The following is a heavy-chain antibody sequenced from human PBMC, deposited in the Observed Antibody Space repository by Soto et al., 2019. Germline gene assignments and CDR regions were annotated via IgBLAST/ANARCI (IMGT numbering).Heavy chain of an antibody. Sequence: PGGSLRLSCAASGFTFNSYVMNWVRQAPGKGLEWVSTISYSADKTYYADSVKGRFTISRDNSRDTLFLQMNSLRADNAAVYYCARRARTATTSWDAFDIWGQGTMVTVSS. V-gene: IGHV3-23*01. CDR3: ARRARTATTSWDAFDI. CDR1: GFTFNSYV. D-gene: IGHD1-7*01. J-gene: IGHJ3*02. CDR2: ISYSADKT.